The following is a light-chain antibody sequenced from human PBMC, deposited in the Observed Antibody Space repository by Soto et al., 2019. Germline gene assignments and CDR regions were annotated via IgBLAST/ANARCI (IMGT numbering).Light chain of an antibody. CDR3: CSYAGSYTHYV. J-gene: IGLJ1*01. CDR1: SSDVGGYNY. V-gene: IGLV2-11*01. Sequence: QSALTQPRSVSGSPGQSITISCTGTSSDVGGYNYVSWYRQHPGKAPKLMIYDVSKRPSGVPDRFSGSKSGNTASLPISGLQAEDEAAYYCCSYAGSYTHYVFGAGTKLTVL. CDR2: DVS.